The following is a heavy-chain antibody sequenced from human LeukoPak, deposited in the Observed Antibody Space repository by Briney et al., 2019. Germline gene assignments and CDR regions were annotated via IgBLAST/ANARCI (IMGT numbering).Heavy chain of an antibody. J-gene: IGHJ4*02. Sequence: SETLSLTCAVYGGSFSGYYWSWIRQPPGKGLEWIGEINHSGSTNYNPSLKSRVTISINTSKNQFSLNLSSVTAADTAVYYCARLDYTTRGLDYWGQGTLVTVSS. CDR1: GGSFSGYY. D-gene: IGHD2/OR15-2a*01. CDR2: INHSGST. V-gene: IGHV4-34*01. CDR3: ARLDYTTRGLDY.